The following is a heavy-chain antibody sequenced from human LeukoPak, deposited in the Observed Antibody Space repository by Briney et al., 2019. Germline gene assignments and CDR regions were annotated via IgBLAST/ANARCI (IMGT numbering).Heavy chain of an antibody. CDR3: ARTSGSYYVFDY. CDR1: GGTFSSYA. CDR2: IIPIFGTA. V-gene: IGHV1-69*01. Sequence: SVKVSCKASGGTFSSYAISWVRQAPGQGLEWMGGIIPIFGTANYAQKFQGRVTITADESTSTAYMELSSLRSEDTAVYYCARTSGSYYVFDYWGREPWSPSPQ. J-gene: IGHJ4*02. D-gene: IGHD1-26*01.